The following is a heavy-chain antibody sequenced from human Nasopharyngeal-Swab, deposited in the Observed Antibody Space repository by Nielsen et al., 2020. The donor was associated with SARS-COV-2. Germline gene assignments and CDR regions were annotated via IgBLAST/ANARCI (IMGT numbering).Heavy chain of an antibody. CDR2: INANSGVT. CDR3: AREPDMVRGITLFDY. Sequence: ASVTVSCKASGYTFTDYHLHWVRQAPGQGLEWLGWINANSGVTNYAQKFKGRVTVTRDTSISTAYMELSRLRSDDTAVYYCAREPDMVRGITLFDYWGQGTLVNVSS. V-gene: IGHV1-2*02. CDR1: GYTFTDYH. J-gene: IGHJ4*02. D-gene: IGHD3-10*01.